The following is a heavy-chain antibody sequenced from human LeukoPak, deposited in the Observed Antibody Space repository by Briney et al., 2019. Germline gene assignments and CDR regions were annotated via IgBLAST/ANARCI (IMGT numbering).Heavy chain of an antibody. CDR2: ISSSSSYI. CDR1: GFTFSSYS. Sequence: PGGSLRLSCAASGFTFSSYSMNWVRQAPGKGLEWVSYISSSSSYIYYADSVKGRFTISRDNAKNSLYLQMNSLRAEDTAVYYCARTRPRTAPFDYWGQGTLVTVSS. V-gene: IGHV3-21*01. J-gene: IGHJ4*02. CDR3: ARTRPRTAPFDY.